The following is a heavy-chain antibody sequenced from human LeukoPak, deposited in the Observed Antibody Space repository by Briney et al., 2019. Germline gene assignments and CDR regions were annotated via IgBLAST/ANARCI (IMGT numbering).Heavy chain of an antibody. Sequence: APVKVSCKASGYTFTNYGISWVRQAPGQGLEWMGWISAYNGNTNYAQKLQGRVTMTTDTSTSTAYMELRSLRSDDTAVYYCARGTSRYSYDEADYWGQGTLVTVSS. D-gene: IGHD5-18*01. CDR2: ISAYNGNT. J-gene: IGHJ4*02. V-gene: IGHV1-18*01. CDR1: GYTFTNYG. CDR3: ARGTSRYSYDEADY.